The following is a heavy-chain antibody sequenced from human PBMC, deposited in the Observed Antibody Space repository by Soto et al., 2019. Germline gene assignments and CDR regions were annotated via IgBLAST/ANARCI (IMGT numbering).Heavy chain of an antibody. CDR2: IYYSGST. J-gene: IGHJ4*02. Sequence: SETLSLTCTVSGGSITTGGYYWSWIRQHPGKGLEWIGYIYYSGSTSYNPSLKSRITMSVDTSKNQFSLKLNSVTAADTAVYYCASDDTRAVYDYWAQRTLVTVSS. V-gene: IGHV4-31*03. D-gene: IGHD3-16*01. CDR3: ASDDTRAVYDY. CDR1: GGSITTGGYY.